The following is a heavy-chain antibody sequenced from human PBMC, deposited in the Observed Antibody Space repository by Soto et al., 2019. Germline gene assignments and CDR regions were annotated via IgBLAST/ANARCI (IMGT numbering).Heavy chain of an antibody. V-gene: IGHV3-21*01. CDR3: ARVVDYYDPYYSYGMDV. Sequence: GGSLRLSCAASGFTFSTYSMNWVRQAPGKGLEWVSSISSSSSYIYYADSVKGRFTISRDNAKNSLYLQMNSLRAEDTAVYYCARVVDYYDPYYSYGMDVWGQGTTVTASS. J-gene: IGHJ6*02. CDR2: ISSSSSYI. D-gene: IGHD3-22*01. CDR1: GFTFSTYS.